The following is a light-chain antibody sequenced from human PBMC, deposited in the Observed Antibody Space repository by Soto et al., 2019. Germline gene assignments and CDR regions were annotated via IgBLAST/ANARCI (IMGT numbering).Light chain of an antibody. J-gene: IGKJ1*01. CDR1: QSVSSKH. CDR3: QQYGTWT. CDR2: GAS. Sequence: EIVLTQSPGTLSLSPGERATLSCRASQSVSSKHLAWYQQKPGQAPRLLIYGASSRATGIPDRFSGSGSGTDFTLTISRLEPEDFALYYCQQYGTWTFGQGTKVEVK. V-gene: IGKV3-20*01.